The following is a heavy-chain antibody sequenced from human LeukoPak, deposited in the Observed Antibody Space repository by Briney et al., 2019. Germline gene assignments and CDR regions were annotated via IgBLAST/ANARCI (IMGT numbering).Heavy chain of an antibody. CDR1: GFTFSSYA. CDR3: AKDRMLQIAAALDY. CDR2: KSYDGSNK. Sequence: PGGSLRLSCAASGFTFSSYAMHWVRQAPGKGLEWVAVKSYDGSNKYYADSVKGRFTISRDNSKNTLYLQMNSLRAEDTAVYYCAKDRMLQIAAALDYWGQGTLVTVSS. D-gene: IGHD6-13*01. J-gene: IGHJ4*02. V-gene: IGHV3-30-3*01.